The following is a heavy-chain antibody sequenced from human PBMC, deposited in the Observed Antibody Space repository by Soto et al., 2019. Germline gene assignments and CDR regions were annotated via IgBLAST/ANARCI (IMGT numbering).Heavy chain of an antibody. CDR1: GGSISSGDYY. D-gene: IGHD5-18*01. CDR3: ARDHPHSYGVYYFDY. V-gene: IGHV4-30-4*01. CDR2: IYYSGST. Sequence: LSLTCTVSGGSISSGDYYWSWIRQPPGKGLEWIGYIYYSGSTYYNPSLKSRVTISVDTSKNQVSLKVNSVTAADTAVYYCARDHPHSYGVYYFDYWGQGTPVTVSS. J-gene: IGHJ4*02.